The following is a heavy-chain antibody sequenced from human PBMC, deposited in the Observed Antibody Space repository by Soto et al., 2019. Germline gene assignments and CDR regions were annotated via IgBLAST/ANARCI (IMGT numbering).Heavy chain of an antibody. CDR3: AREYYDFWSGYSDYYYYGMDV. J-gene: IGHJ6*02. CDR1: GFTFSSYS. Sequence: GGSLRLSCGASGFTFSSYSMNWVRQAPGKGLEWVSSISSSSSTIYYADSVKGRFTISRDNAKNSLYLQMNSLRDEDTAVYYCAREYYDFWSGYSDYYYYGMDVWGQGTTVTVSS. V-gene: IGHV3-48*02. D-gene: IGHD3-3*01. CDR2: ISSSSSTI.